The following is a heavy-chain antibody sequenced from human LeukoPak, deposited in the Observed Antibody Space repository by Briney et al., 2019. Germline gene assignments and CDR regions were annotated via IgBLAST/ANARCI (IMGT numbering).Heavy chain of an antibody. CDR3: ARGDSSGYWYFDY. J-gene: IGHJ4*02. V-gene: IGHV4-59*01. D-gene: IGHD3-22*01. CDR1: GGSIISYY. Sequence: SETLSLTCTVSGGSIISYYWSWIRQPPGKGLEWIGYIHYSGSTNYNPSLKSRVTISVDTSKNQFSLKLSSVTAADTAVYYCARGDSSGYWYFDYWGQGTLVTVSS. CDR2: IHYSGST.